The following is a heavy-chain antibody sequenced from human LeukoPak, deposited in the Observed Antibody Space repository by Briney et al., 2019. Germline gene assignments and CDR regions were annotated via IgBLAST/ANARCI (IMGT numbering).Heavy chain of an antibody. CDR3: ARDQEYCTNGVCYTIAFDI. J-gene: IGHJ3*02. Sequence: PSQTLSLTCTVSGGSISSGSYYWSWIRQPAGKGLEWIGRIYTSGSTNYNPSLKSRVTMSVDTSKNQFSLKLSSVTAADTAVYYCARDQEYCTNGVCYTIAFDIWGQGTMVTVSS. CDR1: GGSISSGSYY. CDR2: IYTSGST. V-gene: IGHV4-61*02. D-gene: IGHD2-8*01.